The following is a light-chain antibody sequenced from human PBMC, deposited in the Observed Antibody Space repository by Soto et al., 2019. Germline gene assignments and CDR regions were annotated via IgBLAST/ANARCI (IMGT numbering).Light chain of an antibody. CDR2: DAS. CDR1: QSISSW. CDR3: QQYESYSPWT. J-gene: IGKJ1*01. Sequence: DIQMNQSPSALSASVGDRATITCRASQSISSWLAWYQQKPGKAPKLLIYDASTLQSGVPSRYSGSGSGTEFTLTISNLQPDDFATYYCQQYESYSPWTFGQGTKVDNK. V-gene: IGKV1-5*01.